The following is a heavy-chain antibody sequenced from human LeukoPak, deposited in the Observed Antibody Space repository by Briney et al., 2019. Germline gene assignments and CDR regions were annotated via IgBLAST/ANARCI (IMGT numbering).Heavy chain of an antibody. CDR1: GFTVSNNY. J-gene: IGHJ4*02. CDR2: IYSGGGT. Sequence: GGSLRLSCAASGFTVSNNYMSWVRQAPGKGLEWVSVIYSGGGTFYSEFVKGRFTISRDYSKNTLYLQMNSLRADDTAVYYCARDSNGPAFWGQGTLVTASS. CDR3: ARDSNGPAF. V-gene: IGHV3-53*01. D-gene: IGHD6-19*01.